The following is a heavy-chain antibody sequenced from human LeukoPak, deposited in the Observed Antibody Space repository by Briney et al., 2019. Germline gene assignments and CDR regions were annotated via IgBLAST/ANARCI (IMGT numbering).Heavy chain of an antibody. CDR1: GFTFSPFG. CDR3: TSLRRQYYYYMDI. J-gene: IGHJ6*03. CDR2: ISGSGNHI. V-gene: IGHV3-21*01. Sequence: GGSLRLSCSASGFTFSPFGMNWVRQAPGKGLEWVSSISGSGNHIYYADSVKGRFIISRDNAKDSLFLQMNSLRPDDTAVYYCTSLRRQYYYYMDIWGKGTTVIVS. D-gene: IGHD4-11*01.